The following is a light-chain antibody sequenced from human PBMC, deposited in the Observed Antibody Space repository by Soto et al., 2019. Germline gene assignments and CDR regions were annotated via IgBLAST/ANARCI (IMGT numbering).Light chain of an antibody. J-gene: IGLJ2*01. CDR3: ASWDYSLTGEV. CDR2: DNN. V-gene: IGLV1-51*01. CDR1: SSNIGNNH. Sequence: QSVLTQPPSVSATPGQKVTISCSGSSSNIGNNHVSWYQQLPGTAPKLLIYDNNKRPSGIPDRFSGSKSGTSGTLDITGLQTGDEADYYCASWDYSLTGEVFGGGTKLTVL.